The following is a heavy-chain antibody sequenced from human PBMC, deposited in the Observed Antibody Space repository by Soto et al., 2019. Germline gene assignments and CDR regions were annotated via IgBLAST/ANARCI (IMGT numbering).Heavy chain of an antibody. CDR3: SRLPSMPLSGLDP. Sequence: QVQLQESGPGLVKPSQTLSLTCTVSGGSISSGDYYWSWIRQPPGKGLEWIGYIYYSGSTYYNPSLNSRVSLSVDTSKNQFSLKLSSVTAADPAVYYLSRLPSMPLSGLDPWGQGTLVTVSS. D-gene: IGHD3-16*02. CDR2: IYYSGST. CDR1: GGSISSGDYY. V-gene: IGHV4-30-4*01. J-gene: IGHJ5*02.